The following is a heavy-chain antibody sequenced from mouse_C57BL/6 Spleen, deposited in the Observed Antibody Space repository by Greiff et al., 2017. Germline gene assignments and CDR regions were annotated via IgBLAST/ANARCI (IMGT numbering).Heavy chain of an antibody. Sequence: VKLQESGAELVRPGASVKLSCKASGYTFTDYYINWVKQRPGQGLEWIARIYPGGGNTYYNEKFKGKATLTAEKSSSTAYMQLSSLTSEDSAVYFCARKYYGSSYAMDYWGQGTSVTVSS. CDR1: GYTFTDYY. D-gene: IGHD1-1*01. J-gene: IGHJ4*01. V-gene: IGHV1-76*01. CDR3: ARKYYGSSYAMDY. CDR2: IYPGGGNT.